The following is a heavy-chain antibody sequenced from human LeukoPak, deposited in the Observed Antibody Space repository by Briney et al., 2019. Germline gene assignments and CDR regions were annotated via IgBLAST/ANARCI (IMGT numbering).Heavy chain of an antibody. CDR2: IKQDRSEK. J-gene: IGHJ4*02. CDR3: ARVRGARYSSGWYIDY. CDR1: GFTFSNYW. Sequence: GGSLRLSCAASGFTFSNYWMSWVRQAPGKGLEWVANIKQDRSEKYYVDSVKGRFTISRDSAKNSLDLQMNSLRAEDTAVYYCARVRGARYSSGWYIDYWGQGTLVTVSS. D-gene: IGHD6-19*01. V-gene: IGHV3-7*01.